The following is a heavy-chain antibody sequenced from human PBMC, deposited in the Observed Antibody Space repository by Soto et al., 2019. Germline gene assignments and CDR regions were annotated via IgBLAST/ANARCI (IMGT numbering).Heavy chain of an antibody. D-gene: IGHD7-27*01. CDR1: GVSINNGNDY. V-gene: IGHV4-39*01. CDR3: ARRWGYSFDY. Sequence: SETLSLTCTVSGVSINNGNDYWTWIRQHPGKGLELIGHVNYSGSTYYNPSHKSRVTQPVDKSKNQLSLKLSSVTAADTAVYYCARRWGYSFDYWGQGTLVTVSS. J-gene: IGHJ4*02. CDR2: VNYSGST.